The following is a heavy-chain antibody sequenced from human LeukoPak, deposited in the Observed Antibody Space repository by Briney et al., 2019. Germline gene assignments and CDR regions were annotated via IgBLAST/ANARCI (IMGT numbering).Heavy chain of an antibody. CDR3: AKDPRRNYYDSSGYLVY. CDR2: ISSSGGST. CDR1: GFXFSSYT. D-gene: IGHD3-22*01. Sequence: GESLRLSCAASGFXFSSYTMNWVRQAPGKGLEWVSAISSSGGSTYYADSVKGRFTISRDNSKSTLYLQMNSLRAEDTAAYYCAKDPRRNYYDSSGYLVYWGQGTLVTVSS. V-gene: IGHV3-23*01. J-gene: IGHJ4*02.